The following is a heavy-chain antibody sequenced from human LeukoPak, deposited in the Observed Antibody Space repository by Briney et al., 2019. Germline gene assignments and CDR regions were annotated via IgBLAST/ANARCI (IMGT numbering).Heavy chain of an antibody. CDR2: FDPEDGET. Sequence: ASVKVSCKVSGYTLTELSMHWVRQAPGKGLEWMGGFDPEDGETIYAQKFQGRVTMTEDTSTDTAYMELSSLRSEDTAVYYCARDLLYGSPANFDYWGQGTLVTVSS. CDR1: GYTLTELS. V-gene: IGHV1-24*01. J-gene: IGHJ4*02. D-gene: IGHD2/OR15-2a*01. CDR3: ARDLLYGSPANFDY.